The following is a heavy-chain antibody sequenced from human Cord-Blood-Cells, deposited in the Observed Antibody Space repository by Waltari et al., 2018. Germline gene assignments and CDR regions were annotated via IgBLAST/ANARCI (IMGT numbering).Heavy chain of an antibody. Sequence: QVQLVQSGAAVKKPGASVKVSCKASGYTFTSYALHWVRQAPGQRLEWMGWINAGNGNTKYSQKFQGRVTITRDTSASTAYMELSSLRSEDTAVYYCARDWGQLVRNWFDPWGQGTLVTVSS. V-gene: IGHV1-3*01. CDR1: GYTFTSYA. D-gene: IGHD6-6*01. CDR2: INAGNGNT. CDR3: ARDWGQLVRNWFDP. J-gene: IGHJ5*02.